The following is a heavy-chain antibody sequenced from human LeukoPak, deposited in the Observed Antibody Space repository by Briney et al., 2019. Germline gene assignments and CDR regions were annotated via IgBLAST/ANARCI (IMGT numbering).Heavy chain of an antibody. CDR2: INHSGST. D-gene: IGHD6-19*01. CDR3: ACFSSGYYYFDY. Sequence: SETLSLTCAVYSGSFSGYYWSWIRQPPGKGLEWIGEINHSGSTNYNPSLKSRVTISVDTSKNQFSLKLSSVTAADTAVYYCACFSSGYYYFDYWGQGTLVTVSS. J-gene: IGHJ4*02. CDR1: SGSFSGYY. V-gene: IGHV4-34*01.